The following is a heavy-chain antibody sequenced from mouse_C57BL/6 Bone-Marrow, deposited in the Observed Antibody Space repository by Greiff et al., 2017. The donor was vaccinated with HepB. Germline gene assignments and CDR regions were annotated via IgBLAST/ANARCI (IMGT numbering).Heavy chain of an antibody. Sequence: EVQVVESGGDLVKPGGSLKLSCAASGFTFSSYGMSWVRQTPDKRLEWVATISSGGSYTYYPDSVKGRFTISRDNAKNTLYLQMSSLKSEDTAMYYCARHRMDYWGQGTSVTVSS. CDR1: GFTFSSYG. CDR2: ISSGGSYT. V-gene: IGHV5-6*01. J-gene: IGHJ4*01. CDR3: ARHRMDY.